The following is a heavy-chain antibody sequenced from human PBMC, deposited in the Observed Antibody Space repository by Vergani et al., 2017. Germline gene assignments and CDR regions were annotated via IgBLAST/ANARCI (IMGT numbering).Heavy chain of an antibody. Sequence: EVQLVESGGGLVQPGGSLRLSCAASGFTFSSDSMNWVRQAPGEGLEWVSYISSSSSTIYYADSVKGRFTISRDNAKNSLYLQMNSLRDDDTAVYYCARVGTYCSGGSCYYYYYYMDVWGKGTTVTVSS. CDR2: ISSSSSTI. CDR1: GFTFSSDS. J-gene: IGHJ6*03. CDR3: ARVGTYCSGGSCYYYYYYMDV. V-gene: IGHV3-48*02. D-gene: IGHD2-15*01.